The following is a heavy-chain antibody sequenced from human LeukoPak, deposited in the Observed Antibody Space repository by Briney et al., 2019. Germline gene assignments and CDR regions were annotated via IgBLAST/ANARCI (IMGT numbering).Heavy chain of an antibody. J-gene: IGHJ4*01. CDR1: GGSISSYY. CDR3: ASILGGNFDY. D-gene: IGHD4-23*01. V-gene: IGHV4-59*01. Sequence: PSETLSLTCTVSGGSISSYYCSWIRQPPGKGLEWIGYIYYSGSTNYNPSLKSRVTISVDTSKNQFSLKLSSVTAADTAVYYCASILGGNFDYWGHGTLVTVSS. CDR2: IYYSGST.